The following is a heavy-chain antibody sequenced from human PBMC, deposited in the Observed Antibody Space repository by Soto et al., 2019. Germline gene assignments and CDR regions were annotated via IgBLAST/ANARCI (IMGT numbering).Heavy chain of an antibody. D-gene: IGHD2-2*01. CDR1: GYTFTSYY. V-gene: IGHV1-46*01. J-gene: IGHJ4*02. CDR3: ARAGTGFRYCSSTSRKVIGPFFDY. CDR2: INPSGGST. Sequence: ASVKVSCKASGYTFTSYYMHWVRQAPGQGXEWMGIINPSGGSTSYAQKFQGRVTMTRDTSTSTIYMELSSLRSEDTALYSCARAGTGFRYCSSTSRKVIGPFFDYWGQGTLVTVSS.